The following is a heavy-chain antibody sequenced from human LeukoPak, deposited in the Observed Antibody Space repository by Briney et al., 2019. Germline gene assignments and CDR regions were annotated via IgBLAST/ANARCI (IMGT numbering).Heavy chain of an antibody. Sequence: SQTLSLTCAISGDSVSRNTAGWNWIRQSPSRGLEWLGRTYYRSKWYNDYAVSVKSRITINPDTSKNQFSLQLNSVTPEDTAVYYCAGGVATTSSDYWGQGTLVTVSS. V-gene: IGHV6-1*01. D-gene: IGHD5-12*01. CDR1: GDSVSRNTAG. CDR2: TYYRSKWYN. J-gene: IGHJ4*02. CDR3: AGGVATTSSDY.